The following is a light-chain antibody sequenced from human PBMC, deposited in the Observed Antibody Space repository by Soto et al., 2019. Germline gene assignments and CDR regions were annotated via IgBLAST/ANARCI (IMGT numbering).Light chain of an antibody. CDR1: RSNIGRNI. CDR2: SNT. J-gene: IGLJ3*02. Sequence: QSVLSQPPSASWTPGQTVTISCSGSRSNIGRNIVNWYQQLPGTAPKLLIYSNTQRPSGVPDRFSASKSGTSASLAISGLQSDNEADYYCASWDDSLKGPVFGGGTKLTVL. CDR3: ASWDDSLKGPV. V-gene: IGLV1-44*01.